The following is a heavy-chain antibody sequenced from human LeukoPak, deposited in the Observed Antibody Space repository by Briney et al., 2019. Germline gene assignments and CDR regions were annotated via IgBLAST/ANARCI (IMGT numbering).Heavy chain of an antibody. J-gene: IGHJ4*02. CDR2: ISSSSSYI. CDR1: GFTFSSYS. V-gene: IGHV3-21*01. Sequence: GGSLRLSCAAPGFTFSSYSMNWVRQAPGKGLEWVSFISSSSSYIYYADSVKGRFTISRDNAKNSLYPQMNSLRAEDTAVYYCARDGEYYYDSSGYYFDYWGQGTLVTVSS. D-gene: IGHD3-22*01. CDR3: ARDGEYYYDSSGYYFDY.